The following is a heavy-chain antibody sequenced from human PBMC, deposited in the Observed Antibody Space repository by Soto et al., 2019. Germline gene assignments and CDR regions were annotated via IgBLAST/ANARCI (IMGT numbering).Heavy chain of an antibody. CDR1: GGSISSYY. CDR2: IYYSGST. V-gene: IGHV4-59*01. CDR3: AREYSSSWYGNWFDP. J-gene: IGHJ5*02. D-gene: IGHD6-13*01. Sequence: PSETLSLTCTVSGGSISSYYWSWIRQPPGKGLEWIGYIYYSGSTNYNPSLKSRVTISVDTSKNQFSLKLSSVTAADTAVYYCAREYSSSWYGNWFDPWGQGTLVTVS.